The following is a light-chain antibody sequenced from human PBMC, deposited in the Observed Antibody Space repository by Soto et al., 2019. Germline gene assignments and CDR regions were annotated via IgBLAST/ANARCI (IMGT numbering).Light chain of an antibody. CDR2: DVN. Sequence: QSALTQPASVSGSPGQSITISCTGTSSDIGAYFVSWYQQHPGKAPKLMLYDVNIRPSGVSNRFSGSKSSNTASLTISGLQAEDEADYYCTSWTTSTTMIFGGGTKVTVL. V-gene: IGLV2-14*03. J-gene: IGLJ2*01. CDR3: TSWTTSTTMI. CDR1: SSDIGAYF.